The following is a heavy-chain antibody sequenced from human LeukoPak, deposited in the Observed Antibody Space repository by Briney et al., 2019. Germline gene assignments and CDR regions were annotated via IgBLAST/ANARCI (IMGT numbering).Heavy chain of an antibody. CDR3: ANLGGTGMATEY. CDR1: GFTFSSFA. J-gene: IGHJ4*02. Sequence: GGSLRLSCAASGFTFSSFAMSGVRQAPGKGLEWVSTITFNSGNTYYADSVKGRFTISRDNSKNTLYLQMISLRAENTAVYYSANLGGTGMATEYWGQGTLVTVSS. D-gene: IGHD5-18*01. CDR2: ITFNSGNT. V-gene: IGHV3-23*01.